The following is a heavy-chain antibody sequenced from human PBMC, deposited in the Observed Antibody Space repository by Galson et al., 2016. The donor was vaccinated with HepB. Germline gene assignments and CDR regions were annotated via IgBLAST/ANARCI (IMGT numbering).Heavy chain of an antibody. CDR3: AKDPAARLGKFWADNRVDP. D-gene: IGHD7-27*01. V-gene: IGHV3-30*18. CDR1: GFSFSSYG. CDR2: ISSDGTNK. J-gene: IGHJ5*02. Sequence: SLRLSCAASGFSFSSYGMHWVRQFPGKGLQWLAIISSDGTNKFYEDSVKGRFTLSRDNSKNTLYLELDSLTSEDTALYFCAKDPAARLGKFWADNRVDPWGQGTLVTVSS.